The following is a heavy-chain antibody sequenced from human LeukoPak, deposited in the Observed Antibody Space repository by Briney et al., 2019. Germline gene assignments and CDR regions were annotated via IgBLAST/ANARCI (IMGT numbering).Heavy chain of an antibody. D-gene: IGHD3-22*01. CDR3: ARVRGASGDYYDSSAGAFDI. CDR1: GFTFSSYE. J-gene: IGHJ3*02. Sequence: GGSLRLSCAASGFTFSSYEMNWVRQAPGKGLEWVSYISSSGSTIYYADSVKGRFTISRDNAKNSLYLQMNSLRAEDTAVYYCARVRGASGDYYDSSAGAFDIWGQGTMVTVSS. V-gene: IGHV3-48*03. CDR2: ISSSGSTI.